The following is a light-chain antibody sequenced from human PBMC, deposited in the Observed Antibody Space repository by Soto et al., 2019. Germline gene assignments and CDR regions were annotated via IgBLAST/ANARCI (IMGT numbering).Light chain of an antibody. CDR2: GNN. J-gene: IGLJ1*01. Sequence: QSVLTQPPSVSGAPGQRVTISCTGSSSNIGAGYDVHWYQRLPGTAPKVLIYGNNNRPSGVPDRFSCSKSGTSASLAITGLQAEDAADYYCQSYDSSLSGSYVFGTGTKVTVL. V-gene: IGLV1-40*01. CDR1: SSNIGAGYD. CDR3: QSYDSSLSGSYV.